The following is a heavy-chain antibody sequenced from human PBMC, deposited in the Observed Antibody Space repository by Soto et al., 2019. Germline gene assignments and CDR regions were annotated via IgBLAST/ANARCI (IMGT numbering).Heavy chain of an antibody. J-gene: IGHJ6*02. Sequence: DVQLLESGGGSVQPGGSLRLSCAASGFTLTNYGMTWVRQAPGKGLEWVSTIGASTNTYYADSVKGRYTNSRDTSKNTLYLQMNTLRAEDTAIYYCAKSSTGLDVWGQGTTVIDSS. CDR2: IGASTNT. V-gene: IGHV3-23*01. CDR1: GFTLTNYG. CDR3: AKSSTGLDV.